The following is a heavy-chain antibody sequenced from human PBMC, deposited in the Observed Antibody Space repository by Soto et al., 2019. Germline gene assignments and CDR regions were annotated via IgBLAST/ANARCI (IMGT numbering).Heavy chain of an antibody. CDR1: GYTFNTYG. CDR3: ARDVGYCSSSTCLIDH. V-gene: IGHV1-18*01. Sequence: ASVKVSCKASGYTFNTYGISWVRQAPGQGLEWMGWISTFNGETRYAQKFQARVTVTTDTSTTTGYTELRSLRSDDTAVYYCARDVGYCSSSTCLIDHWGQGTLVTVSS. CDR2: ISTFNGET. D-gene: IGHD2-2*01. J-gene: IGHJ4*02.